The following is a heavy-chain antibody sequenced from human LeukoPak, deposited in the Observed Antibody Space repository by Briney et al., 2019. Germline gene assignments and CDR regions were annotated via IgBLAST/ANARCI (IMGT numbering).Heavy chain of an antibody. CDR3: ARDSKGWQLLDAGFDP. CDR1: GFTFSDAW. J-gene: IGHJ5*02. D-gene: IGHD6-19*01. Sequence: PGGSLRLSCAASGFTFSDAWMSWVRQAPGKGLEWVGGIKSKTDGGIIDYAAPVKGRFTISRDDSKYTLYLQMNSLKIEDTAVYYCARDSKGWQLLDAGFDPWGQGTLVTVSS. V-gene: IGHV3-15*01. CDR2: IKSKTDGGII.